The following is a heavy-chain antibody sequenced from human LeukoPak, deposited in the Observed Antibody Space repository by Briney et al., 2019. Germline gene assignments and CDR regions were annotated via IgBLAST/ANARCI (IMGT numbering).Heavy chain of an antibody. CDR1: GGSFSGYY. CDR3: ARGRGLHGGSYGY. CDR2: INHSGST. Sequence: SETLSLTCAVYGGSFSGYYWSWIRQPPGKGLEWIGEINHSGSTNYNPSLKSRVTISVDTSKNQFSLKLSSVTAADTAAYYCARGRGLHGGSYGYWGQGTLVTVSS. D-gene: IGHD1-26*01. J-gene: IGHJ4*02. V-gene: IGHV4-34*01.